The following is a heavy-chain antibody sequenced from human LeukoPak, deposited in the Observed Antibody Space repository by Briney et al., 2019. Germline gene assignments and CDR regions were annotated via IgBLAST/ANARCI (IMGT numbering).Heavy chain of an antibody. CDR1: GFTFRSYA. CDR3: ARGPGVRIDY. Sequence: GGTLRLPCSAFGFTFRSYAMTWVRQAPGKGLDWVSAINGSGGSTKYADSVKGRFTISRDNSKNTPYPQMNSLRAEDTAVYYCARGPGVRIDYWGQGTLVTVSS. J-gene: IGHJ4*02. CDR2: INGSGGST. V-gene: IGHV3-23*01. D-gene: IGHD1-14*01.